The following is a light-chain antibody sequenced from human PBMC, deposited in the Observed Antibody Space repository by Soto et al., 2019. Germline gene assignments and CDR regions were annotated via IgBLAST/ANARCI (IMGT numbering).Light chain of an antibody. V-gene: IGKV3-20*01. CDR3: QQYGNSSFT. CDR1: QSVRSSY. Sequence: EIVLMQSPGTLSLSPGERATLSCRASQSVRSSYLAWYQQIPGQAPRLLVYGASSRATGIPDRFSGSGSGTDFTLTIRRLEPEDFAVYYCQQYGNSSFTFGGGTKVEIK. J-gene: IGKJ4*01. CDR2: GAS.